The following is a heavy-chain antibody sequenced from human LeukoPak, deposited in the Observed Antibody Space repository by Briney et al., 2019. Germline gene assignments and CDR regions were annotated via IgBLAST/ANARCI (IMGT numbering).Heavy chain of an antibody. V-gene: IGHV3-15*01. CDR2: IKSKTDGGTT. CDR1: GFTFSNAW. Sequence: NPGGSLRLSCAASGFTFSNAWMSWVRQAPGKGLEWVGRIKSKTDGGTTDYAAPVKGRFTISRDDSKNTLYLQMNSLKTEDTAVYYCTTDPEVATILFSPNNWFDPWGQGTLVTVSS. CDR3: TTDPEVATILFSPNNWFDP. J-gene: IGHJ5*02. D-gene: IGHD5-12*01.